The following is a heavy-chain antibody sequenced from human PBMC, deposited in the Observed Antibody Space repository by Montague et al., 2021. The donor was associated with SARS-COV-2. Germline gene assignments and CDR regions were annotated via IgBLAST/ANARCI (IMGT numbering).Heavy chain of an antibody. D-gene: IGHD3-10*01. CDR1: GGPISSSSYY. V-gene: IGHV4-61*01. Sequence: SETLSLTCTVSGGPISSSSYYWSWIRQPPEKGLEWIGEINQSGRTNNNPSLKSRVIISVDTSKNQFSLKLSSVTAADTAVYYCARRGSSVWGVTVSAELDYWGQGILVIVSS. J-gene: IGHJ4*02. CDR2: INQSGRT. CDR3: ARRGSSVWGVTVSAELDY.